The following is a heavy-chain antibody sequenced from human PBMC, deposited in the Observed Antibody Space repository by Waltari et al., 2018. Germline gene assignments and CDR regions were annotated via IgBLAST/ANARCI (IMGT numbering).Heavy chain of an antibody. J-gene: IGHJ4*02. CDR1: GASISSTSYY. Sequence: QLQLQESGPGLVKPSETLSLTCTVSGASISSTSYYWGWIRQPPGKGLEWIGGINYRGSTYCNPSRKVRVSMSVDTSKNQFSLKLSSVTAADTAVYYCVYGSGSYYISNFDYWGQGTLVTVSS. V-gene: IGHV4-39*01. D-gene: IGHD3-10*01. CDR2: INYRGST. CDR3: VYGSGSYYISNFDY.